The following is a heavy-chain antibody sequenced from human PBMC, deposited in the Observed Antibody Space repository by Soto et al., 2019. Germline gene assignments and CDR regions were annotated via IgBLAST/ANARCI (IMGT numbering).Heavy chain of an antibody. CDR2: INPNGGST. Sequence: GXSVEVSCQASGDTFTSYYLNWVRQTPGQGLEWMGIINPNGGSTSYGQKFQGRVTLTRDTSTSTVYMELSSLRSEDTAVYYCARESFLGGYIPSHWGQGTLVTISS. D-gene: IGHD5-12*01. J-gene: IGHJ4*02. CDR1: GDTFTSYY. V-gene: IGHV1-46*01. CDR3: ARESFLGGYIPSH.